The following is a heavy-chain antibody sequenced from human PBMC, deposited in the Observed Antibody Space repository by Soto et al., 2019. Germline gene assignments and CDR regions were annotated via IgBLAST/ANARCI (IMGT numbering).Heavy chain of an antibody. CDR2: IIPIFGTT. D-gene: IGHD1-26*01. CDR3: ARIPRYSFPTSDPLDN. V-gene: IGHV1-69*01. CDR1: GGTFNTYT. Sequence: QVQLVQSGTDVKKPGSSVTVSCKASGGTFNTYTFSWVRQAPGQGLEWMGSIIPIFGTTHYAQSFQGRLSITDDQSSTTTYMELRSLTSHDTALYYCARIPRYSFPTSDPLDNWGQGTLVTVSS. J-gene: IGHJ1*01.